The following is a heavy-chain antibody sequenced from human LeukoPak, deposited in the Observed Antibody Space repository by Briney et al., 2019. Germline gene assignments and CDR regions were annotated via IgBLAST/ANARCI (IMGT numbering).Heavy chain of an antibody. J-gene: IGHJ4*02. Sequence: GGSLRLSCAASGFTFSSYGMSWVRQAPGKGLEWVSAISGSGGSTYYADSVKGRFTISRDNSKNTLYLQMNSLRAEDTAVYYCAKAHDYGVRSLDYWSQGTLVTVSS. CDR1: GFTFSSYG. D-gene: IGHD4-17*01. CDR3: AKAHDYGVRSLDY. V-gene: IGHV3-23*01. CDR2: ISGSGGST.